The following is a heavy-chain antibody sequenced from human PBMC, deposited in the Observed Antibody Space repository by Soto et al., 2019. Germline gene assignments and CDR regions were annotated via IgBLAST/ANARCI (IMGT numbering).Heavy chain of an antibody. CDR2: ISYSGNT. CDR3: ASDLTGYAYFDY. V-gene: IGHV4-59*08. CDR1: GGSISNFY. D-gene: IGHD3-9*01. J-gene: IGHJ4*01. Sequence: SETLSLTCTVSGGSISNFYWSWIRQPPGKGLEWIGYISYSGNTNYNPSLKSRVSISVATSKNQFSQKLTSVTAADTAVYYCASDLTGYAYFDYWGHGTLVTVSS.